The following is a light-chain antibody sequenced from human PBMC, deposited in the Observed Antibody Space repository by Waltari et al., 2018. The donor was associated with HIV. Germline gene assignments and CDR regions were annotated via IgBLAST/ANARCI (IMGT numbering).Light chain of an antibody. V-gene: IGLV2-23*02. J-gene: IGLJ2*01. CDR3: CSYVGSGTF. Sequence: QSALTQPASVSGSPGQSITISCTGTSSDVGSYNFVSWYQQHPGKAPKLMIYEVSKRPSGVSNRFSGSKSGNTASLTISGLQAVDEADYYCCSYVGSGTFFGGGTKLTVL. CDR1: SSDVGSYNF. CDR2: EVS.